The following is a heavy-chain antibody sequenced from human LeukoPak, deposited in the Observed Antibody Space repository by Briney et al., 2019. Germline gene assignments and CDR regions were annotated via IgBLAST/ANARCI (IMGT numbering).Heavy chain of an antibody. J-gene: IGHJ4*02. Sequence: GGSLRLSCAASGFTFSSYWMSWVRQAPGKGLEWVANIKQDGSEKYYVDSVKGRFTISRDNAKKSQYLQMNSLRADDTAAYYCARAHTYDYDSSGLHWGQGTLVTVSS. CDR1: GFTFSSYW. CDR3: ARAHTYDYDSSGLH. CDR2: IKQDGSEK. V-gene: IGHV3-7*01. D-gene: IGHD3-22*01.